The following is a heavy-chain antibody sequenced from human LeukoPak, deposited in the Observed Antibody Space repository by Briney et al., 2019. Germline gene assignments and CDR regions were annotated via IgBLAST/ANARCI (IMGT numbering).Heavy chain of an antibody. V-gene: IGHV1-2*02. J-gene: IGHJ4*02. CDR1: GYTFTGYY. CDR2: INPNSGGT. Sequence: GASVTVSCKASGYTFTGYYMHWVRQAPGQGLEWMGWINPNSGGTNYAQKFQGRVTMTRDTSISTAYMELSRLRSDDTAVYYCARQRGYSGYVDFDYWGQGTLVTVSS. D-gene: IGHD5-12*01. CDR3: ARQRGYSGYVDFDY.